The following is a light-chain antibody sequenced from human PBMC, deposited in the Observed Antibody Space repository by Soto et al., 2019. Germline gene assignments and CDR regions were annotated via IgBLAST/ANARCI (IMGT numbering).Light chain of an antibody. V-gene: IGKV2-28*01. CDR3: MQPLQNPYT. CDR2: LAS. Sequence: DIVMTQSPLSLPVTPGEPASISCRSSQSLLYSNGNNYVDWYLQKPGQSPQLLIYLASSRASGVPVRFSASGSGTDVTLKSSRVEAEDVGVYYCMQPLQNPYTFGQGTKLEIK. J-gene: IGKJ2*01. CDR1: QSLLYSNGNNY.